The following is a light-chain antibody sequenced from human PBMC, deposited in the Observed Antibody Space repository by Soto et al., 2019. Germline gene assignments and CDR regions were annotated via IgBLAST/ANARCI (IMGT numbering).Light chain of an antibody. J-gene: IGKJ4*01. CDR2: DAS. Sequence: EIVLTQSPVTLSLSPGERATLSCRASQSVRTYLAWYQVKPGQAPRLLIYDASNRATGIPARVSGSGSGTDFTLTISSLEPEDFAVYYCQQRSDWPLTFGGGTKVDIK. CDR1: QSVRTY. V-gene: IGKV3-11*01. CDR3: QQRSDWPLT.